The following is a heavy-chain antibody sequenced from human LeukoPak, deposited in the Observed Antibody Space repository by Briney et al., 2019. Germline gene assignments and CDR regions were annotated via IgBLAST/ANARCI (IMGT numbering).Heavy chain of an antibody. CDR2: ISGSGGNT. J-gene: IGHJ4*02. V-gene: IGHV3-23*01. CDR1: GFTFSSYA. CDR3: AKIPVSYSSGWSNFDY. Sequence: PTGGSLRLSCAASGFTFSSYAMSWVRQAPGKGLEWVSGISGSGGNTYYADSVKGRFTISRDNSKNTLYLQMNSLRAEDTAVYYCAKIPVSYSSGWSNFDYWGQGTLVTVSS. D-gene: IGHD6-19*01.